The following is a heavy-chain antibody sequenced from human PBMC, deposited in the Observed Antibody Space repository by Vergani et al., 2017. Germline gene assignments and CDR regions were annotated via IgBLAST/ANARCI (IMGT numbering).Heavy chain of an antibody. J-gene: IGHJ4*02. CDR1: GYSFTNYW. Sequence: EVQLVQSGAEVKKPGESLKISCQISGYSFTNYWIGWVRQMPGKGLEWMGIIHPADSDTRYSPSFQGQVTISVDKSISTAYLQRSSLRASDSAIYYCVTHSAVVDNWGQGTLITVSS. CDR2: IHPADSDT. CDR3: VTHSAVVDN. D-gene: IGHD4-23*01. V-gene: IGHV5-51*01.